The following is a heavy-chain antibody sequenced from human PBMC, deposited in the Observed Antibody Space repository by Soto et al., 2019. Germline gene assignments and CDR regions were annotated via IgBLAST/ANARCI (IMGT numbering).Heavy chain of an antibody. J-gene: IGHJ6*03. D-gene: IGHD2-15*01. CDR3: AKDLAEGHPDYYYYYMDV. V-gene: IGHV3-30*18. Sequence: SGGSLRLSCAASGFTFSSYGMHWVRQAPGKGLEWVAVISYDGSNKYYADSVKGRFTISRDNSKNTLYLQMNSLRAEDTAVYYCAKDLAEGHPDYYYYYMDVWGKGTTVTVSS. CDR1: GFTFSSYG. CDR2: ISYDGSNK.